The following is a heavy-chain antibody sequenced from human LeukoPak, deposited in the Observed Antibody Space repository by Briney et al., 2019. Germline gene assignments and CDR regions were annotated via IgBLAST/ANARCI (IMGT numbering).Heavy chain of an antibody. J-gene: IGHJ4*02. CDR2: IYYSGST. CDR1: GGSISSYY. V-gene: IGHV4-59*01. Sequence: SETLSLTCTVSGGSISSYYWSWIRQPPGKGLEWIGYIYYSGSTNYNPSLKSRVTISVDTSKNQFSLKLSSVTAADTAVYYCAREGWLQPYFDYWGQGTLVAVSS. CDR3: AREGWLQPYFDY. D-gene: IGHD5-24*01.